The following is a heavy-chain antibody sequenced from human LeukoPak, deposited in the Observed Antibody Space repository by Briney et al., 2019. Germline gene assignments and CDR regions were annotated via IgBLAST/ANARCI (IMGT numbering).Heavy chain of an antibody. CDR1: GFTFGDYA. CDR2: IRSKAYGGTT. D-gene: IGHD3-10*01. J-gene: IGHJ4*02. Sequence: GGSLRLSCTASGFTFGDYAMSWFRQAPGKGLGWVGFIRSKAYGGTTEYAASVKGRFTISRDDSKSIAYLQMNSLKTEDTAVYYCTRCPYLWFGELLSMFDYWGQGTLVTVSS. CDR3: TRCPYLWFGELLSMFDY. V-gene: IGHV3-49*03.